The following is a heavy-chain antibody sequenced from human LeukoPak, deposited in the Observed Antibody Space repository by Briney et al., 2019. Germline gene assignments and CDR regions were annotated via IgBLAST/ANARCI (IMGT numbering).Heavy chain of an antibody. CDR2: ISSSSSYI. Sequence: PGGSLRLSCAASGFTFSSYSMNWVRQAPGKGLEWVSSISSSSSYIYYADSVKGRFTISRDNAKNSLYLQMNSLRAEDTAVYYCARSDSSGWYPDYDPWGQGTLVTVSS. CDR1: GFTFSSYS. V-gene: IGHV3-21*01. J-gene: IGHJ5*02. D-gene: IGHD6-19*01. CDR3: ARSDSSGWYPDYDP.